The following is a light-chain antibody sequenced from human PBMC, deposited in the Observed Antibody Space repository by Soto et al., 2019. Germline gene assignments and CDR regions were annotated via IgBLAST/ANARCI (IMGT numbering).Light chain of an antibody. J-gene: IGKJ1*01. V-gene: IGKV3-20*01. CDR2: QTS. CDR1: QSVTSGY. Sequence: EIVLTQSPGTLSLSPGERATLSCRASQSVTSGYLAWYQQKPRQAPRLLIYQTSIRATGIPDRFSGSGSWTDFTLIIGRLEPEDFAVYYCHQYGHSPQTFGQGTKVEIK. CDR3: HQYGHSPQT.